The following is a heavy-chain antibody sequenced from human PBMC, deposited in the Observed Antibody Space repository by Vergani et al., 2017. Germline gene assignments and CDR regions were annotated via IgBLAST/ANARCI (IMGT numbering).Heavy chain of an antibody. V-gene: IGHV3-30*03. Sequence: QVQLVESGGNVVQSGTSLRLSCAASGFSFGSYGMHWVRQSPGKGLEWVAVISNDGGNKYYADSVKGRFTISRDNAKNSLYLQMNSLRAEDTAVYYCARDSPLVVPAAIFYYYYGMDVWGQGTTVTVSS. J-gene: IGHJ6*02. CDR1: GFSFGSYG. CDR2: ISNDGGNK. CDR3: ARDSPLVVPAAIFYYYYGMDV. D-gene: IGHD2-2*01.